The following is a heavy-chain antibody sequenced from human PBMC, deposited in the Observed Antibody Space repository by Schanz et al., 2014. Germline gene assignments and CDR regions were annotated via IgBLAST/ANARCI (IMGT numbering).Heavy chain of an antibody. CDR1: GFAVDNYY. CDR2: ISGDHRNT. J-gene: IGHJ4*02. CDR3: ARIGGSVFDY. D-gene: IGHD3-10*01. V-gene: IGHV3-23*04. Sequence: EVQLVASGGGLVQPGGSLRLSCAASGFAVDNYYMSCVRQAPGRGLEWVSSISGDHRNTFYADSVKGRFTISRDNSKNTLYLQMNSLRAEDTAVYYCARIGGSVFDYWAQGTLVTVSS.